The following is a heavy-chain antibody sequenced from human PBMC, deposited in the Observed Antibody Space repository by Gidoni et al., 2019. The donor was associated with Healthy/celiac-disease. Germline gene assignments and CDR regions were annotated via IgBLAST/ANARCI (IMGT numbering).Heavy chain of an antibody. D-gene: IGHD3-9*01. Sequence: EVQLVESGGGLVKPGGSLRLSCAASGFTFSSYSMNWVRQAPGKGLEWVSSISSSSSYIYYADSVKGRFTISRDNAKNSLYLQMNSLRAEDTAVYYCARGADDILTGYFLDIWGQGTMVTVSS. CDR3: ARGADDILTGYFLDI. J-gene: IGHJ3*02. CDR1: GFTFSSYS. V-gene: IGHV3-21*01. CDR2: ISSSSSYI.